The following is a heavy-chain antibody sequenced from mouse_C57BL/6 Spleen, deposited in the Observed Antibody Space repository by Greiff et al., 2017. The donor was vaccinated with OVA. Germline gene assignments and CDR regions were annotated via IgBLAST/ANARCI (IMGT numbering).Heavy chain of an antibody. D-gene: IGHD1-1*01. V-gene: IGHV1-26*01. CDR2: INPNNGGT. CDR1: GYTFTDYY. CDR3: AYGSSARGYFDY. Sequence: EVQLQQSGPELVKPGASVKISCKASGYTFTDYYMNWVKQSHGKSLEWIGDINPNNGGTSYNQKFKGKATLTVDKSSSTAYMELRSLTSEDSAVYYCAYGSSARGYFDYWGQGTTLTVSS. J-gene: IGHJ2*01.